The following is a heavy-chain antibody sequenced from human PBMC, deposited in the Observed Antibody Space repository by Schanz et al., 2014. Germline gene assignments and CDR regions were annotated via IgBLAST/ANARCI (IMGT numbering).Heavy chain of an antibody. CDR1: GYYFHIYA. J-gene: IGHJ4*02. D-gene: IGHD6-19*01. V-gene: IGHV1-18*01. Sequence: QILLVQPGPEVKKPGASVTVSCKASGYYFHIYAYSWVRQAPGQGPEWIGWISGYTGDTKYAQKLQGRVTMTTDTSTSTAYMELRSLRSDDTAVYYCARGGYSSGWYDRDIAHFDYWGQGTLVTVSS. CDR2: ISGYTGDT. CDR3: ARGGYSSGWYDRDIAHFDY.